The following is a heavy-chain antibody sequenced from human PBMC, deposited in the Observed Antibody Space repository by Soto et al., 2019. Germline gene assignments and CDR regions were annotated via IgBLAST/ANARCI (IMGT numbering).Heavy chain of an antibody. V-gene: IGHV1-46*01. CDR1: GYTFTSYY. CDR2: INPSGGST. D-gene: IGHD1-26*01. Sequence: APVKVSCKASGYTFTSYYMHWVRQAPGQGLEWMGIINPSGGSTSYAQKFQGRVTMTRDTSTSTVYMELSSLRSEDTAVYYCARDPGQYSGSYSGMDVWGQGTTVTVSS. J-gene: IGHJ6*02. CDR3: ARDPGQYSGSYSGMDV.